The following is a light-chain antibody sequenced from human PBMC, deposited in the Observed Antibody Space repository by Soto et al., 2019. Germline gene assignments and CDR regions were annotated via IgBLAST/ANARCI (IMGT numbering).Light chain of an antibody. J-gene: IGKJ4*01. CDR2: WAS. CDR3: QQYYSNAHT. V-gene: IGKV4-1*01. Sequence: DIVMTQSPDSLAVSLGERATINCKSSQSVLYSSNNKNYLAWYQQKPGQPPKLLIYWASTRESGVPDRFSGSGSGTDFTLTISSLQAEDVAVYYCQQYYSNAHTFGGGTKVEIK. CDR1: QSVLYSSNNKNY.